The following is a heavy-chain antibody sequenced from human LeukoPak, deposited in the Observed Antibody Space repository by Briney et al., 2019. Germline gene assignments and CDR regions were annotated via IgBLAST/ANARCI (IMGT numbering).Heavy chain of an antibody. CDR2: ISSDGSNK. Sequence: PGRSLRLSCAASGFTFRSYAMHWVRQAPGKGLEWVAVISSDGSNKYYADSVKGRFTISRDNSKNTLYLQMNSLRPEDTAVYYCARGLAYYYDSSAYFLDYWGQGTLVTVSS. CDR3: ARGLAYYYDSSAYFLDY. V-gene: IGHV3-30*04. D-gene: IGHD3-22*01. CDR1: GFTFRSYA. J-gene: IGHJ4*02.